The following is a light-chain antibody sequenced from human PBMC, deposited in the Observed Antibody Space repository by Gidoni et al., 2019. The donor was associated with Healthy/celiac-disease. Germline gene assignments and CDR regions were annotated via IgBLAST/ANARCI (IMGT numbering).Light chain of an antibody. Sequence: DIVMPQSPATLSVSPGERATLSCRASQSVSSNLAWYQQKPGQAPRLLIYGASTRATGIPARCSGSGSGTEFTLTISSLQSEDFAVYYCQQYNNWPPFTFGPGTKVEIK. V-gene: IGKV3-15*01. J-gene: IGKJ3*01. CDR3: QQYNNWPPFT. CDR2: GAS. CDR1: QSVSSN.